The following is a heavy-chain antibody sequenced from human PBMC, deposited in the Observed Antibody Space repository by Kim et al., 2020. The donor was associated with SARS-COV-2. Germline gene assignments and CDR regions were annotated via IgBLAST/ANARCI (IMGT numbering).Heavy chain of an antibody. V-gene: IGHV3-7*04. Sequence: KGRFTISRDNAKNSLYLQMNSLRAEDTAVYYCARAYYGSGSYYNVGAFDIWGQGTMVTVSS. CDR3: ARAYYGSGSYYNVGAFDI. D-gene: IGHD3-10*01. J-gene: IGHJ3*02.